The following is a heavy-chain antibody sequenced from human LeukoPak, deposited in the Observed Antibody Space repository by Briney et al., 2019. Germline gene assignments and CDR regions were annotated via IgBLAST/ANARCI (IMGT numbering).Heavy chain of an antibody. J-gene: IGHJ6*02. CDR2: ISGSGGST. CDR3: AKGDSETDYYYGMDV. CDR1: GFTFSSYA. D-gene: IGHD1-26*01. Sequence: GGSLRLSCAASGFTFSSYAMSWVRQAPGKGLEWVSAISGSGGSTYYADSVKGRFTISRDNSKNTLYLQMNSLRAEDTAVYYCAKGDSETDYYYGMDVWGQGTTVTVSS. V-gene: IGHV3-23*01.